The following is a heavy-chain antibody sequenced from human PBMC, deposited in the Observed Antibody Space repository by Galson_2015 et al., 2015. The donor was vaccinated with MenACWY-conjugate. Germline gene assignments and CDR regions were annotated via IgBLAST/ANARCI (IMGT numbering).Heavy chain of an antibody. D-gene: IGHD3-22*01. CDR3: ARVAVYYDSSGYYHGIDAFDI. CDR2: IYYSGST. Sequence: SETLSLTCTVSGGSISSSSYYWGWIRQPPGKGLEWIGSIYYSGSTYYNPSLKSRVTISVDTSKNQFSLKLSSVTAADTAVYYCARVAVYYDSSGYYHGIDAFDIWGQGTMVTVSS. V-gene: IGHV4-39*07. CDR1: GGSISSSSYY. J-gene: IGHJ3*02.